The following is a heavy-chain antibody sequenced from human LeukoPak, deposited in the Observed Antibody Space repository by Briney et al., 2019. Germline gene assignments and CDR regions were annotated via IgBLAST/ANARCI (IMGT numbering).Heavy chain of an antibody. Sequence: GGSLRLSCAASGFNFSSYAMHWVRHAPGEGLEWVELISYGGIDKSYADSVKGRFTISRDSSKRTLYLQMNSLRAEDTAMYYCARESWSDSVAFDIWGLGTMVIVSS. D-gene: IGHD3-3*01. CDR1: GFNFSSYA. CDR3: ARESWSDSVAFDI. CDR2: ISYGGIDK. V-gene: IGHV3-30*04. J-gene: IGHJ3*02.